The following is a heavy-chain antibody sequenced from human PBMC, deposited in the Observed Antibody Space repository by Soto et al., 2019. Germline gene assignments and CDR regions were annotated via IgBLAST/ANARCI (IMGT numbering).Heavy chain of an antibody. CDR3: ARRLGSGSYAFDP. J-gene: IGHJ5*02. D-gene: IGHD3-10*01. CDR1: GYSFTSYW. V-gene: IGHV5-10-1*01. Sequence: EVQLVQSGAEVKKPGESLRISCQGSGYSFTSYWISWVRQMPGKGLEWMGRIDPSDSYTNYSPSFQGHVTISADKSISTAYLQGSGLKASDTAMYYGARRLGSGSYAFDPWGQGTLVTVSS. CDR2: IDPSDSYT.